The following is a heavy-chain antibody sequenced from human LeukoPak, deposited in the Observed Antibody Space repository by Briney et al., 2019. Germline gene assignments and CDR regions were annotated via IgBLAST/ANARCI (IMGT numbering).Heavy chain of an antibody. CDR3: ARGRGWLQVFDY. J-gene: IGHJ4*02. V-gene: IGHV4-34*01. Sequence: SETLSLTCAVYGGSLSGHYWGWIRQAPRKGREWIGEINHSESTTYNPSRKSRVTISVDTSKNQFSLKLCSVTAADTAVYYCARGRGWLQVFDYWGQGTLVTVSS. CDR1: GGSLSGHY. D-gene: IGHD5-24*01. CDR2: INHSEST.